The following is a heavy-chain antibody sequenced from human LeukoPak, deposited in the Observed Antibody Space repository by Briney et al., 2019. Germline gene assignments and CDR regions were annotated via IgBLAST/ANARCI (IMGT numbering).Heavy chain of an antibody. D-gene: IGHD2-15*01. CDR3: AGGTCSGGSCYSLGGIDY. CDR2: IYTSGST. V-gene: IGHV4-61*02. J-gene: IGHJ4*02. CDR1: GGSISSGSFY. Sequence: SETLSLTCTVSGGSISSGSFYWSWIRQPAGKGLEWIGRIYTSGSTNYNPSLKSRVTISVDTSKNQFSLKLSSVTSADTAMYYCAGGTCSGGSCYSLGGIDYWGQGTLVTVSS.